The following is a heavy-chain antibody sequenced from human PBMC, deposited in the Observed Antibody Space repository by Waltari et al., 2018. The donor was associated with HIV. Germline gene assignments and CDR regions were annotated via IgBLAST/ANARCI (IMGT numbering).Heavy chain of an antibody. V-gene: IGHV4-39*07. D-gene: IGHD1-26*01. CDR2: IYYSAST. Sequence: QLQLQESGPGLVKPSETLSLTCTVSGGSISSSSYYWGWIRQPPGKGLEWIGSIYYSASTYYTPSLKSRVTISVDTSKNQFSLKLSSVTAADTAVYYCARTDRLLYGMDVWGQGTTVTVSS. CDR3: ARTDRLLYGMDV. J-gene: IGHJ6*02. CDR1: GGSISSSSYY.